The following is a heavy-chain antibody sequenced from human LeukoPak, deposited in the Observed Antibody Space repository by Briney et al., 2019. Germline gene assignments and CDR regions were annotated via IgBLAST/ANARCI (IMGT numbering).Heavy chain of an antibody. D-gene: IGHD4-11*01. J-gene: IGHJ5*02. CDR1: GFTFSNYD. Sequence: PGGSLRLSCAASGFTFSNYDMHWVRQATGKGLEWVSAIGTAGDTYYPGSVKGRFTISRENAKNSLYLQMNGLRAGDTAVYYCARETTHNWFDPWGQGTLVTVSS. CDR3: ARETTHNWFDP. V-gene: IGHV3-13*01. CDR2: IGTAGDT.